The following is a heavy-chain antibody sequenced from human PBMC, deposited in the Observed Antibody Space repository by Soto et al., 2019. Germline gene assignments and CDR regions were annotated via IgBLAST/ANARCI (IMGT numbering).Heavy chain of an antibody. CDR2: FDPEDGET. CDR1: GYTLTELS. Sequence: ASVKVSCKVSGYTLTELSMHWVRQAPGKGLEWMGGFDPEDGETIYAQKFQGRVTMTEDTSTDTAYMELSSLRSEDTAVYYCATDATTGYSSGWYGRFRNMDVWGQGTTVTVSS. CDR3: ATDATTGYSSGWYGRFRNMDV. J-gene: IGHJ6*02. D-gene: IGHD6-19*01. V-gene: IGHV1-24*01.